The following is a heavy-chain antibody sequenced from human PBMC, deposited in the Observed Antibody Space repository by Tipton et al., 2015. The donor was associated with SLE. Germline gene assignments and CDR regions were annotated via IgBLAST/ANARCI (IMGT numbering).Heavy chain of an antibody. Sequence: GSLRLSCAASGFTFSDYYMSWIRQAPGKGLEWVSYISSSSSYTNYADSVKGRFTISRDNAKNSLYLQMNSLRAEDTAVYYCARESITIFGVVPREDWGQGTLVTVSS. V-gene: IGHV3-11*06. CDR3: ARESITIFGVVPRED. D-gene: IGHD3-3*01. CDR1: GFTFSDYY. CDR2: ISSSSSYT. J-gene: IGHJ4*02.